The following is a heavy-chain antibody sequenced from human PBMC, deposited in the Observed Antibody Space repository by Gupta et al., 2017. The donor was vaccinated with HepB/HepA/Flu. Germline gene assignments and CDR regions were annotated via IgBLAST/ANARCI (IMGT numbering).Heavy chain of an antibody. CDR3: ARDSGRGSDSAEHFQL. Sequence: QVQLQESGPGLVTPSATLSLTCTVSGGSIRNYYWSWIRQPPGKGLEWIGYIFYSGSTEYNPSLKSRVTISLDTSKNQCALKRKSVTAAETAVYFCARDSGRGSDSAEHFQLGGQGTTVTV. D-gene: IGHD1-26*01. J-gene: IGHJ1*01. V-gene: IGHV4-59*01. CDR2: IFYSGST. CDR1: GGSIRNYY.